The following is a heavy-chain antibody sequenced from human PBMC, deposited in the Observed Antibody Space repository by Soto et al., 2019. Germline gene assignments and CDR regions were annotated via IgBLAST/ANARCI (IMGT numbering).Heavy chain of an antibody. CDR3: AKSAGATTYYFDY. Sequence: QVQLVESGGGVVQPGRSLRLSCAASGFTFSSYGMHWVRQAPGKGLEWVAVISYDGSNKYYADSVKGRFTISRDNSKNTLYLQVNSLRAEDTAVYYCAKSAGATTYYFDYWGQGTLVTVSS. J-gene: IGHJ4*02. CDR2: ISYDGSNK. V-gene: IGHV3-30*18. CDR1: GFTFSSYG. D-gene: IGHD1-26*01.